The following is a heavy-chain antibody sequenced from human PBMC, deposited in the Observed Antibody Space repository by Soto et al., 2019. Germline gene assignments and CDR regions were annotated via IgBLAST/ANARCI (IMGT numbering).Heavy chain of an antibody. CDR1: GFTFSSYA. CDR3: ARDGRADGDYHLS. J-gene: IGHJ4*02. V-gene: IGHV3-30-3*01. Sequence: GGSLRLSCAASGFTFSSYAMHWVRQAPGKGLEWVAVISYDGSNKYYADSVKGRFTISRDNSKNTLYLQMNSLRAEDTAVYYCARDGRADGDYHLSWGQGTLVTVSS. D-gene: IGHD4-17*01. CDR2: ISYDGSNK.